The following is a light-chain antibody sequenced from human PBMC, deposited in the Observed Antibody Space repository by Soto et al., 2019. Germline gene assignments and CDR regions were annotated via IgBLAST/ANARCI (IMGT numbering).Light chain of an antibody. CDR1: QCVSSCY. Sequence: EIMLTQSPATLSLSPGERVTLSFGASQCVSSCYLAWYQQKPVLAPRLLIYAASSRATGIPDRFSGSGSGTDFTLTISRLEPEDFAVYYCQQYGSSLITFGQVTIVDIK. CDR2: AAS. J-gene: IGKJ1*01. CDR3: QQYGSSLIT. V-gene: IGKV3D-20*01.